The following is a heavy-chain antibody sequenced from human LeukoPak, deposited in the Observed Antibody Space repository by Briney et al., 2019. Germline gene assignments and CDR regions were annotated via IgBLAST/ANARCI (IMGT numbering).Heavy chain of an antibody. V-gene: IGHV3-9*01. CDR1: GFTFDDYA. Sequence: GRSLRLSCAASGFTFDDYALHWVRQAPGKGLEWVSGISWNSGSIGYADSVKGRFTISRDNAKNSLYLQMNSLRAEDTALYYCAKDMLRYWGVALDYWGQGTLVTVSS. D-gene: IGHD7-27*01. J-gene: IGHJ4*02. CDR2: ISWNSGSI. CDR3: AKDMLRYWGVALDY.